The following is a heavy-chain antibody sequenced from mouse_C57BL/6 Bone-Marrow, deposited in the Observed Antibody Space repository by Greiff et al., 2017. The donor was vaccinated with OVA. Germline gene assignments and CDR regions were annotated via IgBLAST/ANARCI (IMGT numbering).Heavy chain of an antibody. CDR1: GYSITSGYY. Sequence: DVQLQESGPGLVKPSQSLSLTCSVTGYSITSGYYWNWIRQFPGNKLEWMGYISYDGSNNYNPSLKNRISITRDTSKNQFFLKLNSVTTEDTATYYCARRTTVVAPYYAMDYWGQGTSVTVSS. CDR2: ISYDGSN. D-gene: IGHD1-1*01. V-gene: IGHV3-6*01. CDR3: ARRTTVVAPYYAMDY. J-gene: IGHJ4*01.